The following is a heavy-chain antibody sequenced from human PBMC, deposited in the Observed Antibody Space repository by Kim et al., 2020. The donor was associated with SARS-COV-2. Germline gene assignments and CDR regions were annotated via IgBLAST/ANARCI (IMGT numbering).Heavy chain of an antibody. CDR1: GGSFSGYY. CDR2: INHSGST. D-gene: IGHD4-17*01. V-gene: IGHV4-34*01. J-gene: IGHJ4*02. Sequence: SETLSLTCAVYGGSFSGYYWSWIRQPPGKGLEWIGEINHSGSTNYNPSLKSRVTISVDTSKNQFSLKLSSVTAADTAVYYCARTSDGDYDDYWGQGTLVT. CDR3: ARTSDGDYDDY.